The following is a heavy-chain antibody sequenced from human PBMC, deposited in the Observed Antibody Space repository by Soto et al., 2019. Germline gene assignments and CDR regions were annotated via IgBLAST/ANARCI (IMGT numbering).Heavy chain of an antibody. J-gene: IGHJ4*02. CDR3: ARDDDNYPNALDY. CDR1: GVTVSRYG. Sequence: PGGSLTLSYAAYGVTVSRYGMHLVRQAPGKGLEWVALIWNDGIRKVYVDSVKGRFTISRDNSKHTLYLQINNLRDEDTAVYYCARDDDNYPNALDYWAPGTLVTVSS. V-gene: IGHV3-33*01. D-gene: IGHD3-10*01. CDR2: IWNDGIRK.